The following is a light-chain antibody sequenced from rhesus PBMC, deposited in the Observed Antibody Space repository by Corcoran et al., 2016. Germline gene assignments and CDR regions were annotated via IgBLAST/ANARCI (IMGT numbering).Light chain of an antibody. J-gene: IGKJ2*01. V-gene: IGKV1S9*01. Sequence: DIQMTQSPSSLSASVGDRVTITCQASQSLSNYLNWYQQKPGKIPKLLIYRASSLQSGIPSRFSGSGSGTDFTLTISSLQPEDFATYDCQQGYSYPYSFGQGTKVEIK. CDR2: RAS. CDR3: QQGYSYPYS. CDR1: QSLSNY.